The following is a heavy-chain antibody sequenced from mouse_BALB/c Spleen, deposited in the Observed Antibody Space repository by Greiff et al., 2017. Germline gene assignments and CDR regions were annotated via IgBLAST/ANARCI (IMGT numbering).Heavy chain of an antibody. J-gene: IGHJ4*01. D-gene: IGHD2-4*01. Sequence: VQLQQSGPDLVAPSQSLSITCTVSGFSLTSYGVHWVRQPPGKGLEWLVVIWSDGSTTYNSALKSRLSISKDNSKSQVFLKMNSLQTDDTAMYYCARHVYYDYDGAMDYWGQGTSVTVSS. CDR2: IWSDGST. CDR3: ARHVYYDYDGAMDY. CDR1: GFSLTSYG. V-gene: IGHV2-6-2*01.